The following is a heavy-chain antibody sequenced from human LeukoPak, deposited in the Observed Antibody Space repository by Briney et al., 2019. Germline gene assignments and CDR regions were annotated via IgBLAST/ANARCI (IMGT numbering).Heavy chain of an antibody. CDR2: ISAYNGNT. D-gene: IGHD2-21*02. J-gene: IGHJ4*02. V-gene: IGHV1-18*01. Sequence: ASVKVSCKASGYTFTSYGISWVRQAPGQGLGWMGWISAYNGNTNYAPKLQGRVTMTTDTSTSTAYMELRSLRSDDTAVYYCARDPLAYCAGDCYHRFFDYWGQGTQVTVSS. CDR1: GYTFTSYG. CDR3: ARDPLAYCAGDCYHRFFDY.